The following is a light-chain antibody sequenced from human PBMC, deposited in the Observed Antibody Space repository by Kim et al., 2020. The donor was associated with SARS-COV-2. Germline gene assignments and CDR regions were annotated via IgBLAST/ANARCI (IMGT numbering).Light chain of an antibody. Sequence: YELTQPPSVSVSPGQTASITCSGDKLGDKYACWYQQKPGQPPVLVIYQDSKRPSGIPERFSGSNSGNTATLTISGTQAMDEADYYCQAWDGSTGVFGGGTQLTVL. J-gene: IGLJ2*01. CDR3: QAWDGSTGV. CDR2: QDS. CDR1: KLGDKY. V-gene: IGLV3-1*01.